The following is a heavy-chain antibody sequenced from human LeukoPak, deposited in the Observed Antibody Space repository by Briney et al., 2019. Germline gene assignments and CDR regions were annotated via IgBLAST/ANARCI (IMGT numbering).Heavy chain of an antibody. Sequence: GGSLRLSCAASGFTFSSPAMNWVRQAPGKGLEWVSTISGSGGSTYYADSVKGRFTISRDNSKNTLYLQMNSLRAEDTAVYYCAKHIAARPSYFDYWGQGTLVTVSS. J-gene: IGHJ4*02. V-gene: IGHV3-23*01. CDR1: GFTFSSPA. D-gene: IGHD6-6*01. CDR3: AKHIAARPSYFDY. CDR2: ISGSGGST.